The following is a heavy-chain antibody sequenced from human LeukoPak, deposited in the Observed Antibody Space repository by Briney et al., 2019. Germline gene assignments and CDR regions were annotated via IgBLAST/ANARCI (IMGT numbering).Heavy chain of an antibody. CDR3: ARGRIPRIFDY. Sequence: PSETLSLTCTVSGYSISSGYYWGWIRQPPGKGLEWIGSIYHSGSTYYNPSLKSRVTISVDTSKNQFSLKLSSVTAADTAVYYCARGRIPRIFDYWGQGTLVTVSS. CDR2: IYHSGST. CDR1: GYSISSGYY. J-gene: IGHJ4*02. V-gene: IGHV4-38-2*02. D-gene: IGHD1-14*01.